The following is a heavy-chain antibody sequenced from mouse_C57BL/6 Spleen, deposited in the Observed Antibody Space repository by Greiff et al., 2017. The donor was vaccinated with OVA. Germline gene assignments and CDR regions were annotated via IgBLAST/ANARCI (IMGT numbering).Heavy chain of an antibody. CDR1: GYAFTNYL. J-gene: IGHJ2*01. V-gene: IGHV1-54*01. D-gene: IGHD3-2*02. CDR3: ARVRKTAQTPSDY. CDR2: YNTGSGGT. Sequence: QVQLKQSGAELVRPGPSVKVSCKASGYAFTNYLIEWVKQRPGKGLEWIGVYNTGSGGTNYNANLKGKATLTADKSSSTACMQLSSMTSEDSAVYFCARVRKTAQTPSDYWDPGTTLTVSS.